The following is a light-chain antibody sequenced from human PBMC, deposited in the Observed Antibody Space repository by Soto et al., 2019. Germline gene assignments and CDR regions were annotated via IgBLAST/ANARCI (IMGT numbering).Light chain of an antibody. CDR3: QQYNSYSST. J-gene: IGKJ5*01. Sequence: DIQMTQSPSTLSASVGDRVTITCRASQSISSWLAWYQQKPGKAPKLLIYDASSLESGVPSRFSGSGSGTEFTLTISSLQPDDFSTYYCQQYNSYSSTFGQGTLLEIK. V-gene: IGKV1-5*01. CDR2: DAS. CDR1: QSISSW.